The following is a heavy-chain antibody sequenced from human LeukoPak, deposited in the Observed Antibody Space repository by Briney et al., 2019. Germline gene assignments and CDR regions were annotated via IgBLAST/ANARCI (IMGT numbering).Heavy chain of an antibody. Sequence: ASVKVSCKASGYTSTSYGISWVRHAPGQGLELMGGISAYNGNTNYAQKLQGRVTMATDTSTSTAYMELRSLRSDDTAVYYCARSSGIAVAGDFDYWGQGTLVTVSS. CDR2: ISAYNGNT. CDR1: GYTSTSYG. V-gene: IGHV1-18*01. CDR3: ARSSGIAVAGDFDY. J-gene: IGHJ4*02. D-gene: IGHD6-19*01.